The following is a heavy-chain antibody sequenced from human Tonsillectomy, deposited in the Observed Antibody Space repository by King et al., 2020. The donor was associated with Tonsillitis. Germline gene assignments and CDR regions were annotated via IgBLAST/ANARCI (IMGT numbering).Heavy chain of an antibody. Sequence: QLVQSGAEVKKPGASVKVSCKASGYTFTSYYMHWVRQAPGQGLEWLGLINPSRGSTTYAQKFQGRVTMTRDTSTSTVYMELSSLRSEDTAVYYCARDLVRMSSSFANCWFDPWGQGTLVTVSS. CDR3: ARDLVRMSSSFANCWFDP. D-gene: IGHD6-13*01. V-gene: IGHV1-46*01. J-gene: IGHJ5*02. CDR1: GYTFTSYY. CDR2: INPSRGST.